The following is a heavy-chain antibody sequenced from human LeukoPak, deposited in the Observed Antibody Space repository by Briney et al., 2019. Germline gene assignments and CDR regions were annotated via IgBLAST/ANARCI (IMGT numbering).Heavy chain of an antibody. V-gene: IGHV4-39*01. D-gene: IGHD3-22*01. CDR3: ARQAIGAQMKWLSTYYYYGMDV. CDR2: IYYSGST. J-gene: IGHJ6*02. Sequence: SETLSLTCTVSGGSISSSSYYWGWIRQPPGKGLEWIGSIYYSGSTYNDPSLKSRVTISVDTSKNQFSLKLSSVTAADTAVYYCARQAIGAQMKWLSTYYYYGMDVWGQGTTVTVSS. CDR1: GGSISSSSYY.